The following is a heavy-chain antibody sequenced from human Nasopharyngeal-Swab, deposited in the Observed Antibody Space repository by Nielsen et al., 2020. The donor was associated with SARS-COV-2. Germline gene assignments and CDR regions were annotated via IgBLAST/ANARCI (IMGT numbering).Heavy chain of an antibody. CDR3: ARYPSSSWSSYGMDV. V-gene: IGHV4-31*02. J-gene: IGHJ6*02. D-gene: IGHD6-13*01. Sequence: PRKGLEWIGYIYYTGSTYCNPSLKSRVTISVGTSKNQFSLKLTSVTAADTAVYYCARYPSSSWSSYGMDVWGQGTTVTVSS. CDR2: IYYTGST.